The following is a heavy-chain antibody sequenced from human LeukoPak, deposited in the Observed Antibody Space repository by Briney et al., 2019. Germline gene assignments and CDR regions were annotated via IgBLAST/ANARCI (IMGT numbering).Heavy chain of an antibody. CDR1: GGTFSSYA. D-gene: IGHD1-1*01. CDR3: ARERTEIVPTEVTTQFYPYYYGLDV. J-gene: IGHJ6*02. V-gene: IGHV1-69*13. Sequence: GASVKVSCKASGGTFSSYAISWVRQAPGQGLEWMGGIIPIFGTANYAQKFQGRVTITADESTSTAYMELSGLTSEDTAVYYCARERTEIVPTEVTTQFYPYYYGLDVWGQGTTVTVSS. CDR2: IIPIFGTA.